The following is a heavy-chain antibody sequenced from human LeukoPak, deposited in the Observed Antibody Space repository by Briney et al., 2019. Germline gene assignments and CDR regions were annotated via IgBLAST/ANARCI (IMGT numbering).Heavy chain of an antibody. D-gene: IGHD6-19*01. CDR3: ARVSDSSGWRYFDY. V-gene: IGHV4-34*01. CDR1: GGSFSGYY. J-gene: IGHJ4*02. Sequence: TSETLSLTCAVYGGSFSGYYWSWIRQPPGKGLVWIGEINHSGCTNYNPSLKSRVTISVDTSKNQFSLKLSSVTAADTAVYYCARVSDSSGWRYFDYWGQGTLVTVSS. CDR2: INHSGCT.